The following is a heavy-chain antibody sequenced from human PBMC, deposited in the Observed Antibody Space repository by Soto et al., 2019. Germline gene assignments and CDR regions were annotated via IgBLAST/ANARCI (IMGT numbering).Heavy chain of an antibody. CDR2: IKSKTDGGTT. V-gene: IGHV3-15*07. J-gene: IGHJ6*02. D-gene: IGHD2-15*01. Sequence: GGSLRLSCAASGFTFSNAWMNWVRQAPGKGLEWVGRIKSKTDGGTTDYAAPVKGRFTISRDDSKNTLYLQMNSLKTEDTAVYYCTSSQGDPAAEIYYYYYGMDVWGQGTTVTVSS. CDR1: GFTFSNAW. CDR3: TSSQGDPAAEIYYYYYGMDV.